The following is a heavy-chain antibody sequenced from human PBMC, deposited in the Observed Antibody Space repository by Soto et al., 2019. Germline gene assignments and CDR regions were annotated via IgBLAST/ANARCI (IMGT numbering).Heavy chain of an antibody. CDR3: AREANSADY. Sequence: ASVKVSCKTSGYTFSNYGITWVRQAPGQGLEWMGIINPSGDSTSYAQKFQGRVTMTRDTSTSTVYMELSSLRSEDTAVYYCAREANSADYWGQGTLVTVSS. CDR2: INPSGDST. D-gene: IGHD7-27*01. V-gene: IGHV1-46*01. J-gene: IGHJ4*02. CDR1: GYTFSNYG.